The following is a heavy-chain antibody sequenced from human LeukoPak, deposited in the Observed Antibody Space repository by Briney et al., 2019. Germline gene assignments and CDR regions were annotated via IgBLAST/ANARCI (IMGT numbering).Heavy chain of an antibody. CDR3: ARDGLVYRSDFWTDYYPKWFDP. CDR1: GGSFSDYS. Sequence: SETLSLTCAVHGGSFSDYSWSWIRQPPGKGLEWIGEISHSGGTNYNPSLKSRVTMSVDTSNNQFSLKLKSVTAADTAVYYCARDGLVYRSDFWTDYYPKWFDPWGQGTLVTVSS. V-gene: IGHV4-34*01. J-gene: IGHJ5*01. CDR2: ISHSGGT. D-gene: IGHD3/OR15-3a*01.